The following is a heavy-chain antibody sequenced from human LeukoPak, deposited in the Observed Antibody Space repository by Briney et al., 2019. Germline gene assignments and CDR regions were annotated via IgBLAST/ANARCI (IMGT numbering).Heavy chain of an antibody. V-gene: IGHV3-74*01. CDR3: ARGSGFGV. D-gene: IGHD3-9*01. CDR2: INSDGSIT. CDR1: GSTISTYW. J-gene: IGHJ4*02. Sequence: GGSLRLACVASGSTISTYWMHWVRQVPGKGLVRVSGINSDGSITHYADSVKGRFTISRDNAKNTLYLQMNSLRAEDTAVYYCARGSGFGVGGQGTLVTVSS.